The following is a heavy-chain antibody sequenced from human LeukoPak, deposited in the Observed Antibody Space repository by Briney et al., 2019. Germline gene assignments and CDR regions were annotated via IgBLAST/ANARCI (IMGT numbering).Heavy chain of an antibody. CDR1: GFTFSSYW. CDR2: INSDGSDT. CDR3: TKNGPGMDYFDY. J-gene: IGHJ4*02. Sequence: GGSLRLSCAASGFTFSSYWMHWVRQAPGKGLVWVSRINSDGSDTTYADSVKGRFTISRDNAKNTLYLQMDSLRAEDTAVYYCTKNGPGMDYFDYWGQGTLVTVSS. V-gene: IGHV3-74*01. D-gene: IGHD3-10*01.